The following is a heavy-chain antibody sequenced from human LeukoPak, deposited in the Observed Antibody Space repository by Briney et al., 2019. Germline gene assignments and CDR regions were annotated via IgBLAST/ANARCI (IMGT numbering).Heavy chain of an antibody. CDR2: IYYSGST. CDR3: ARIGNEDYYFAS. V-gene: IGHV4-59*01. J-gene: IGHJ4*02. CDR1: GGSISGDY. Sequence: SETLSLTCTVSGGSISGDYWSWIRQPPGKGLEWIGYIYYSGSTNYNPSLKSRVTISVDTSKNQFSLKLSSVTAADTAVYYCARIGNEDYYFASWGPGKLVTVPS.